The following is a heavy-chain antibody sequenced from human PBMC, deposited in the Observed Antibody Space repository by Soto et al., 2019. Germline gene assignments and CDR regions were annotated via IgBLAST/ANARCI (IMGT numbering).Heavy chain of an antibody. CDR2: ISYDGGSK. D-gene: IGHD2-2*01. Sequence: GGSRRLSCAASGFTFSGYAGHWVRQAPGKGLEWVAVISYDGGSKYYVDSVKGRFTISRDNSKNTLYLQMNSLRAEDTALYYCARDTLTGISSTNSYGMDVWGQGTTVTVSS. CDR3: ARDTLTGISSTNSYGMDV. CDR1: GFTFSGYA. J-gene: IGHJ6*02. V-gene: IGHV3-30-3*01.